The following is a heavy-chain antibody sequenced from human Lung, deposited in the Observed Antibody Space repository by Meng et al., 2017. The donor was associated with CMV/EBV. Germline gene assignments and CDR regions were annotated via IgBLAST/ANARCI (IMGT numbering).Heavy chain of an antibody. CDR2: ISAYNGRT. V-gene: IGHV1-18*01. J-gene: IGHJ6*02. CDR1: GYTFNSYG. D-gene: IGHD5-12*01. CDR3: ARGGYSDYDVRGSDYYYGMDV. Sequence: ASXXVSXKASGYTFNSYGISWVRQAPGQGLEWMGWISAYNGRTNYAQKFQGRVTMTTDTSTNTAYTELRSLRSDDTAVYFCARGGYSDYDVRGSDYYYGMDVWXQGTTVTVSS.